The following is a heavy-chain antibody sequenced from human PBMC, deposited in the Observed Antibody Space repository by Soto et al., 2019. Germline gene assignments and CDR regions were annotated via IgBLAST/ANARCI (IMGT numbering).Heavy chain of an antibody. Sequence: SETLSLTCAVYGGSFSGYYWSWIRQPPGKGLEWIGEINHSGSTNYNPSLKSRVTISVDTSKNQFSLKLSSVTAADTAVYYCARKVRGVPTVGMDVWGQGTTVTF. J-gene: IGHJ6*02. CDR2: INHSGST. CDR1: GGSFSGYY. CDR3: ARKVRGVPTVGMDV. V-gene: IGHV4-34*01. D-gene: IGHD3-10*01.